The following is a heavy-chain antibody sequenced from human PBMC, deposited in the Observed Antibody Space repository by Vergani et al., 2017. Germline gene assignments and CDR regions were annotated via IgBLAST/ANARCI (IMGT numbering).Heavy chain of an antibody. J-gene: IGHJ4*02. V-gene: IGHV3-23*04. CDR2: ISASGHDT. CDR3: ARDQRDSTIFGAHRYAY. D-gene: IGHD3-3*01. Sequence: VQLVESGGGVVQPGRSLRLSCAASGFRFSTYAMNWVRQAQGKGLEWVSGISASGHDTSYADSVKGRFTISRDSYKNTLYLQMNSLRADDTAIYYCARDQRDSTIFGAHRYAYWGQGSLVTVSS. CDR1: GFRFSTYA.